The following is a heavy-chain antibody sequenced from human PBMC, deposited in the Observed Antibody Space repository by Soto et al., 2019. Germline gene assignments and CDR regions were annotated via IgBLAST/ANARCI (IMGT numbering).Heavy chain of an antibody. J-gene: IGHJ4*02. CDR2: IYSGGST. CDR3: SGGAGGGSDCCPFDY. CDR1: GFTVSSHY. V-gene: IGHV3-53*05. D-gene: IGHD2-21*02. Sequence: EVQLVETGGGLMQPGGSLRLSCAASGFTVSSHYMSWVRQAPGKGLEWVSFIYSGGSTYYAGSVKGRFTISRDNAKNTVQLQMDNLQGGDTAVCYGSGGAGGGSDCCPFDYWGQGTLVTVSS.